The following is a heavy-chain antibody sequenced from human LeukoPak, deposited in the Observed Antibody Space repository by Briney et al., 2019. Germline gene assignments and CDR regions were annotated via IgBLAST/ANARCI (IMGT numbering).Heavy chain of an antibody. J-gene: IGHJ5*02. CDR3: ARTDIVVVPAAISWFDP. V-gene: IGHV4-30-4*08. CDR2: IYYSGST. CDR1: GGSISSGDYY. Sequence: SQTLSLTCTVSGGSISSGDYYWSWIRQPPGKGLEWIGYIYYSGSTYYNPSLKSRVTISVDTSKNQFSLKLSSVTAADTAVYYSARTDIVVVPAAISWFDPWGQGTLVTVSS. D-gene: IGHD2-2*02.